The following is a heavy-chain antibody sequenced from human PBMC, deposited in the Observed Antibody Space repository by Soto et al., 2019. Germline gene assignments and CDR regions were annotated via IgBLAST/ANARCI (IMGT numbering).Heavy chain of an antibody. D-gene: IGHD3-10*01. CDR1: GGSFSGYY. CDR2: INHSGST. CDR3: AREGRMIRGVIINSYYYYGMDV. Sequence: SETLSLTCAVYGGSFSGYYWSWIRQPPGKGLEWIGEINHSGSTNYNPSLKSRVTISVGTSKNQFSLKLSSVTAADTAVYYCAREGRMIRGVIINSYYYYGMDVWGQGTTVTVSS. V-gene: IGHV4-34*01. J-gene: IGHJ6*02.